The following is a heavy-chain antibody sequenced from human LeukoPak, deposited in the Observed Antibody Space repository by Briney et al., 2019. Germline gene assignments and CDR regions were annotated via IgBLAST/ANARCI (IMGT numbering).Heavy chain of an antibody. CDR3: ARDLLITYNYDSSGYYPGY. V-gene: IGHV3-30*01. CDR1: GFTFSSYD. D-gene: IGHD3-22*01. CDR2: ISYDGSNK. Sequence: GGSLRLSCAASGFTFSSYDMHWVRQAPGKGLEWVAVISYDGSNKYYADSVKGRFTISRDNSKTSLYLQMNSLRAEDTAVYYCARDLLITYNYDSSGYYPGYWGQGTLVTVSS. J-gene: IGHJ4*02.